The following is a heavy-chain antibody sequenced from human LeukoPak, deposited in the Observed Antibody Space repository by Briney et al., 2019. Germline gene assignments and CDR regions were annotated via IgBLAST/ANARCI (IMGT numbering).Heavy chain of an antibody. J-gene: IGHJ4*02. D-gene: IGHD6-13*01. CDR1: GFTFSSYA. V-gene: IGHV3-23*01. CDR3: AKRGYSAAAQTFFFDY. Sequence: GGSLRLSCAASGFTFSSYAMSWVRQAPGKGLEWVSAISGSGGTTYYADSVKGRFTISRDNSKNTLYLQMNSLRAEDTAIYYCAKRGYSAAAQTFFFDYWGQGTLVTVSS. CDR2: ISGSGGTT.